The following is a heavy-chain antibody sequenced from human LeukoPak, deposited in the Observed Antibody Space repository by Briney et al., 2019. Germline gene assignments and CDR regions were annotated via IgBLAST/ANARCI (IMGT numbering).Heavy chain of an antibody. V-gene: IGHV3-30*02. D-gene: IGHD4-11*01. Sequence: GGSLRLSCAASGFTFSSYGMHWVRQAPGKGLEWVAFIRYDGSNKYYADSVKGRFTISRDNSKNTLYLQMNSLRAEDTAVYYCAKDVLYSNYGGFDYWGQGTLVTVSS. CDR1: GFTFSSYG. CDR3: AKDVLYSNYGGFDY. CDR2: IRYDGSNK. J-gene: IGHJ4*02.